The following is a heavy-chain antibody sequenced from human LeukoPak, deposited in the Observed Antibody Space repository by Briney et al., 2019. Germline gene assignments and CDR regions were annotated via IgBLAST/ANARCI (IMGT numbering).Heavy chain of an antibody. CDR2: INPNSGGT. D-gene: IGHD3-3*01. CDR3: ARDRITIFAVVKSWFDP. V-gene: IGHV1-2*02. Sequence: ASVKVSCKASGYTFTGYYMHWVRQAPGQGLEWMGWINPNSGGTNYAQKFQGRVTMTRDTSISTAYMELSRLRSDDTAVYYCARDRITIFAVVKSWFDPWGQGTLVTVSS. J-gene: IGHJ5*02. CDR1: GYTFTGYY.